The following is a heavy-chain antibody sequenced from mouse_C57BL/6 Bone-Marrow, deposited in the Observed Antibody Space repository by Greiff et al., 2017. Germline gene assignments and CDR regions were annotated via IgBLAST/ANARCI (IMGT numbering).Heavy chain of an antibody. D-gene: IGHD4-1*01. CDR1: GYTFTEYT. CDR2: FYPGSGSI. J-gene: IGHJ1*03. Sequence: QVQLQQSGAELVKPGASVKLSCKASGYTFTEYTIHWVKQRSGQGLGWIGWFYPGSGSIKYKEKFKDKATLTADKSSSTVYMELSRLTSEDSAVYFCARHEEGLGTGTSWYFDVWGTGTTVTVSS. CDR3: ARHEEGLGTGTSWYFDV. V-gene: IGHV1-62-2*01.